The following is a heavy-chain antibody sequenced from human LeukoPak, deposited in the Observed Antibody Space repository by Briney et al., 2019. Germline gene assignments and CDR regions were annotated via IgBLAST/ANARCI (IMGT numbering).Heavy chain of an antibody. V-gene: IGHV1-2*04. CDR3: ALRYTSGGPLDF. Sequence: ASVKVSCKASGYTFTGYYMHWVRQAPGQGLEWMGWINPNSGGTNYAQKFQGWVTMTRDTSISTAYMELSRLRSDDTAVYYCALRYTSGGPLDFWGQGTRVTVSS. J-gene: IGHJ4*02. CDR2: INPNSGGT. CDR1: GYTFTGYY. D-gene: IGHD6-19*01.